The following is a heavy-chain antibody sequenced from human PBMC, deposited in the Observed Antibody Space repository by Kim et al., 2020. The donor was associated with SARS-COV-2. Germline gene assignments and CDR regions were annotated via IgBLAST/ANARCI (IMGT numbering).Heavy chain of an antibody. V-gene: IGHV4-39*01. Sequence: SETLSLTCTVSGGSISSSSYYWGWIRQPPGKGLEWIGSIYYSGSTYYNPSLKSRVTISVDTSKNQFSLKLSSVTAADTAVYYCARVRDGFDYWGQGTLVTVSS. CDR1: GGSISSSSYY. CDR3: ARVRDGFDY. J-gene: IGHJ4*02. CDR2: IYYSGST.